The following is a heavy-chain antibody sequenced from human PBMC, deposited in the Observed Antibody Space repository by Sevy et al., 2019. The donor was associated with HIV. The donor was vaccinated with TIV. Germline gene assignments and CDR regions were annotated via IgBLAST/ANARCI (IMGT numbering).Heavy chain of an antibody. D-gene: IGHD2-15*01. J-gene: IGHJ6*02. CDR1: GFIFSTYT. CDR2: IRGSGGST. V-gene: IGHV3-23*01. Sequence: GGSLRLSCAASGFIFSTYTMTWVRQAPGKGLEWVSGIRGSGGSTYYADSLKGRFTIFRDNSKSTVHLQMNSLRAEDTAVYYCAKGDRTFYGLDVWGQGTTVTVSS. CDR3: AKGDRTFYGLDV.